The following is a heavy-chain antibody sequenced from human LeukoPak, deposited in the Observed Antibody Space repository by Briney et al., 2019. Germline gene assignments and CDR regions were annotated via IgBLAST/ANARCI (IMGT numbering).Heavy chain of an antibody. J-gene: IGHJ4*02. D-gene: IGHD1/OR15-1a*01. CDR3: ARDRGWNTFDF. V-gene: IGHV3-7*01. CDR1: GFTFSDNW. Sequence: GGSLRLSCAASGFTFSDNWMSWVRQAPGKGLEWVANIKKDGSHSNYVDSVKGRFTISRDNDKNSLYLQMNSLRAEDTAVYYCARDRGWNTFDFWGQGTLVTASS. CDR2: IKKDGSHS.